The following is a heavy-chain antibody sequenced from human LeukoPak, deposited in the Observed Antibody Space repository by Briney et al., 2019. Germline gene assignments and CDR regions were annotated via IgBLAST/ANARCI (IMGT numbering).Heavy chain of an antibody. Sequence: ASVKVSCKASGYTFTGYYMHWVRQAPGQGLEWMGWINPNSGGTNYAQKFQGRVTMTRDTSISTAYMELSRLRSDDTAVYYCARDSGFRSGYSRYNWFAPWGQGTLVTVSS. V-gene: IGHV1-2*02. D-gene: IGHD3-3*01. CDR1: GYTFTGYY. J-gene: IGHJ5*02. CDR2: INPNSGGT. CDR3: ARDSGFRSGYSRYNWFAP.